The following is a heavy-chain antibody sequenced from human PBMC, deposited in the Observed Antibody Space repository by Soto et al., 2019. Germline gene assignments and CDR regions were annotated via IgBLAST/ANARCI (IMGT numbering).Heavy chain of an antibody. D-gene: IGHD1-26*01. V-gene: IGHV1-69*01. Sequence: QVQLVQSGAEVKKPGSSVKVSCKASGGTFSSYSINRVRQAPGQGLEWMGEIIPIFGTANYAQKFQGRVTITADESTSTAYMELSSLRSEDTAVYYCARDGGRNSGGIDYWGQGTLVTVSS. CDR2: IIPIFGTA. J-gene: IGHJ4*02. CDR1: GGTFSSYS. CDR3: ARDGGRNSGGIDY.